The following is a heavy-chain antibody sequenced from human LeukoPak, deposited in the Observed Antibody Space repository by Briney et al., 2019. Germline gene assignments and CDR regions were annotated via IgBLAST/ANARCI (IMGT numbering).Heavy chain of an antibody. CDR2: TRSTGGTT. V-gene: IGHV3-23*01. Sequence: GGSLRLSCGASGFTFSNYAMSWVRQAPGKGLESVSDTRSTGGTTAYADSVKGRFTISRDNSRNTLYLQMNSLRAEDTAVYYCARADRYGTTWYGRVDYWGQGTLVTVSS. CDR3: ARADRYGTTWYGRVDY. D-gene: IGHD6-13*01. CDR1: GFTFSNYA. J-gene: IGHJ4*02.